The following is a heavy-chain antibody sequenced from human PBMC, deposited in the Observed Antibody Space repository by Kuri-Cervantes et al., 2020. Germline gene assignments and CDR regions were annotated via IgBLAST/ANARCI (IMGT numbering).Heavy chain of an antibody. CDR2: ISAYNGNT. Sequence: ASVKVSCKASGYTFTSYGISWVRQAPGQGLEWMGWISAYNGNTNYAQKLQGRVTMTTDTSTSTACMELRSLRSDDTAVYYCAIPAGYSSSWDHFDYWGQGTLVTVSS. J-gene: IGHJ4*02. D-gene: IGHD6-13*01. V-gene: IGHV1-18*01. CDR3: AIPAGYSSSWDHFDY. CDR1: GYTFTSYG.